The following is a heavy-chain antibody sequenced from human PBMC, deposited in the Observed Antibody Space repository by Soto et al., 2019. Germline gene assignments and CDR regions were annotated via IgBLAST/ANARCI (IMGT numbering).Heavy chain of an antibody. Sequence: QVQLVESGGGVVQPGKSLRLSCAASGFTFSSYSMNWVRQAPGRGLEWVAVISYDETKRYYGDSVKGRFCISTDTAKNPLYLQMNSLRAEDTAVYYCARSIALSGLDYWGQGTRVTVSS. CDR2: ISYDETKR. CDR1: GFTFSSYS. CDR3: ARSIALSGLDY. V-gene: IGHV3-30-3*01. D-gene: IGHD6-19*01. J-gene: IGHJ4*02.